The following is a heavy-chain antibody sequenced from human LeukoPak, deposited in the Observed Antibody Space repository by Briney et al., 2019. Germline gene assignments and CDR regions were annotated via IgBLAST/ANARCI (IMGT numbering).Heavy chain of an antibody. J-gene: IGHJ3*02. CDR3: AEQDFWSGSHAFDI. CDR1: GFTFSSYA. Sequence: GGSLRLSCAASGFTFSSYAMSWVRQAPVKGLEWVSAISGSGGSTYYADSVKGRFTISRDNSKNTLCLQMNSLRAEDTAVYYCAEQDFWSGSHAFDIWGQGTMVTVSS. D-gene: IGHD3-3*01. CDR2: ISGSGGST. V-gene: IGHV3-23*01.